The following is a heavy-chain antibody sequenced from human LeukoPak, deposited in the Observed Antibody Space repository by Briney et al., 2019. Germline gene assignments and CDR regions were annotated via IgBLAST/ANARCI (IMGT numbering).Heavy chain of an antibody. J-gene: IGHJ4*02. CDR3: ARLDASLAHLSGSFPDY. V-gene: IGHV4-39*01. D-gene: IGHD3-10*01. CDR1: GGSITNSDYF. CDR2: VDYSGRP. Sequence: PSETLSLTRTVSGGSITNSDYFWGWIRQPPGKGLEWMGNVDYSGRPHRNPSLMGRVTINADRSRNQFSLNLSSVTAADTAVYFCARLDASLAHLSGSFPDYWGQGALVTVSS.